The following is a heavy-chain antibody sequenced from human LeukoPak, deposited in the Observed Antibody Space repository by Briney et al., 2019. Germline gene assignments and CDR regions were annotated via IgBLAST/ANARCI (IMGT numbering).Heavy chain of an antibody. CDR1: GGTFSNFA. Sequence: ASVKVSCKASGGTFSNFAISWVRQAPGQGLEWMGGIIPIFGTTNYAQKFQGRVTMTTDTSTSTAYMELRSLRSDDTAVYYCARGTNYNSSSRYYYYMDVWGKGTTVTISS. V-gene: IGHV1-69*05. J-gene: IGHJ6*03. D-gene: IGHD6-13*01. CDR3: ARGTNYNSSSRYYYYMDV. CDR2: IIPIFGTT.